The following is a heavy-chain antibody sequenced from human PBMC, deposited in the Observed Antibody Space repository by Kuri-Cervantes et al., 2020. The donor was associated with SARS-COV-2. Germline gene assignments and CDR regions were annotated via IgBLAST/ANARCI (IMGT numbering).Heavy chain of an antibody. Sequence: GSLRLSCTVSGGSISSSSYYWGWIHQPPGKGLEWIGSIYYSGSTYHNPSLKSRVTISVDTSKNQFSLKLSSVTAADTAVYYCARAYSNYVLSDYWGQGTLVTVSS. D-gene: IGHD4-11*01. V-gene: IGHV4-39*07. CDR3: ARAYSNYVLSDY. CDR1: GGSISSSSYY. J-gene: IGHJ4*02. CDR2: IYYSGST.